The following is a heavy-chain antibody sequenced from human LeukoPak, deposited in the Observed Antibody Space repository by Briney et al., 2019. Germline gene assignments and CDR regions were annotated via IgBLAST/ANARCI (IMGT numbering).Heavy chain of an antibody. CDR1: GGTFSSYA. CDR3: ARDRDGYNLNYFDY. J-gene: IGHJ4*02. CDR2: IIPIFGTA. D-gene: IGHD5-24*01. V-gene: IGHV1-69*06. Sequence: PVKVSCKASGGTFSSYAISWVRQAPGQGLEWMGGIIPIFGTANYAQKFQGRVTITADKSTSTAHMELSSLRSEDTAVYYCARDRDGYNLNYFDYWGQGTLVTVSS.